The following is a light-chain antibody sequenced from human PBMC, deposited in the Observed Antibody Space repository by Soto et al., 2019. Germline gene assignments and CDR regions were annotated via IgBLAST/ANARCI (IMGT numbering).Light chain of an antibody. CDR3: SSYTTSGTYVL. CDR1: SSDVGGYNY. J-gene: IGLJ3*02. V-gene: IGLV2-14*01. Sequence: QSALTQPASASGSPGQSITISCTGTSSDVGGYNYVSWYQQHPGKAPKLMIYEVSNRPSGVSNRFSGSKSGNTASLTISGLQPADEADYYCSSYTTSGTYVLFGGGTKVTVL. CDR2: EVS.